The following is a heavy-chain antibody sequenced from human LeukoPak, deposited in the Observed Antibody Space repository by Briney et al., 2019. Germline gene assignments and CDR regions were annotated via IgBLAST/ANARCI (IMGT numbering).Heavy chain of an antibody. CDR1: GYFLSSGFY. CDR3: ARTLSDASPVAT. V-gene: IGHV4-38-2*02. D-gene: IGHD2-8*01. CDR2: VYHSGTT. J-gene: IGHJ4*01. Sequence: PSETLSLTCNVSGYFLSSGFYWGWIRQPPGKGLERIVSVYHSGTTTYNPSLKSRVTMSMDTSMNHYSLKLRSVTAADTAVYYCARTLSDASPVATWGHGTLVTVSS.